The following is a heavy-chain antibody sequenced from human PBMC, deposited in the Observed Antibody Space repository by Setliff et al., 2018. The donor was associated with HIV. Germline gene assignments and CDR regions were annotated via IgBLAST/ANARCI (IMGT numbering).Heavy chain of an antibody. J-gene: IGHJ4*02. V-gene: IGHV1-18*01. Sequence: VASVKVSCKAPGYPFNTYGISWVRQAPGQGLEWMGWISANNGNTNYAQKFQGRVAMTTDTTTGTAYMDLRSLRSDDTAVDFCARDMQDNNSFGPNSNLGYWGQGTQVTVSS. CDR1: GYPFNTYG. D-gene: IGHD5-18*01. CDR2: ISANNGNT. CDR3: ARDMQDNNSFGPNSNLGY.